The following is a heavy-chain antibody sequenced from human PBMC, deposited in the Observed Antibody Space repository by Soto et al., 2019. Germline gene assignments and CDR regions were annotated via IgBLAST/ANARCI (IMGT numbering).Heavy chain of an antibody. V-gene: IGHV4-30-2*01. CDR2: IYHSGST. J-gene: IGHJ3*02. CDR1: GCSIISGGYS. CDR3: ARTPDI. Sequence: SETLSLTCAVSGCSIISGGYSWSWIRQPPGKGLEWIGYIYHSGSTYYNPSLKSRVTISVDRSKNQFSLKLSSVTAADTAVYYCARTPDIWGQGTMVTVSS.